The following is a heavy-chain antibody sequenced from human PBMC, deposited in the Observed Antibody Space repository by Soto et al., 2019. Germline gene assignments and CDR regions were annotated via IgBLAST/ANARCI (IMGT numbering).Heavy chain of an antibody. V-gene: IGHV1-46*01. D-gene: IGHD2-15*01. CDR1: GYTFRSFY. CDR3: ARVIGPNYQGGSWAVFDD. J-gene: IGHJ4*02. Sequence: QVQLVQSGAEVTKPGASVRISCAASGYTFRSFYIQWVRQAPGQGLEWMGLANPSGGRTVYALKLHSRVTMRSHMSMTAAFTDLIGLRSADTAVYFCARVIGPNYQGGSWAVFDDWGRGTLVTVSS. CDR2: ANPSGGRT.